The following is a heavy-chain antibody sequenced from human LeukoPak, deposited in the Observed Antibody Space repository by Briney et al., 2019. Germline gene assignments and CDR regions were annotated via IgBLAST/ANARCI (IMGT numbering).Heavy chain of an antibody. CDR1: GFTFSSYG. Sequence: GGSLRLSCAASGFTFSSYGMHWVRQAPGKGLVWVAVISYDGSNKYYADSVKGRFTISKDNSKNTLYLQMNSLRAEDTAVYYCAKDRGYSSGPPGYWGQGTLVTVSS. J-gene: IGHJ4*02. CDR2: ISYDGSNK. V-gene: IGHV3-30*18. CDR3: AKDRGYSSGPPGY. D-gene: IGHD6-19*01.